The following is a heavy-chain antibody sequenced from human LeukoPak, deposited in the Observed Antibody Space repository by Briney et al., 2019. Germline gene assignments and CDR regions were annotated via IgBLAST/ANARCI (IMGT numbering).Heavy chain of an antibody. J-gene: IGHJ3*02. CDR2: IYTSGST. D-gene: IGHD2-8*02. CDR3: ARDSPRLLVFDI. Sequence: KPSETLSLTCTVSGGSISSGSYYWSWIRQPAGKGLEWIGRIYTSGSTNYNPSLKSRVTISVDTSKNQFSLKLSSVTAADTAVYYCARDSPRLLVFDIWGQGTMVTVSS. CDR1: GGSISSGSYY. V-gene: IGHV4-61*02.